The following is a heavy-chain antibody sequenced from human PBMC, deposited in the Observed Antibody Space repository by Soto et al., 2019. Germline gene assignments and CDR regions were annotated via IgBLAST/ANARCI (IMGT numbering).Heavy chain of an antibody. CDR2: S. V-gene: IGHV4-30-2*01. D-gene: IGHD3-22*01. CDR3: ARRMEDSNGKSFDY. CDR1: VAPSAVVVP. Sequence: SEIRPSPALSLVAPSAVVVPGAGSGSHQGRAWSGLGTSNPSLKSRVTISVDRSKNQFSLKLSSVTAADTAVYYCARRMEDSNGKSFDYWGLGTLVTVSS. J-gene: IGHJ4*02.